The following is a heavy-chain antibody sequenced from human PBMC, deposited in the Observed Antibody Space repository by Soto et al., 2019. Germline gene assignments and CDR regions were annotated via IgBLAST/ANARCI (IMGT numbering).Heavy chain of an antibody. D-gene: IGHD5-18*01. J-gene: IGHJ4*02. Sequence: PGESLKISCQTSGYTFTNYWIGWVRHMPGRGLEWMGLIFPRDSDTRYNSSFEGQVTISSDRSIATAYLQWTSLKASDTAIYFCARLGSLLQLIDYWGQGTPVTVSS. CDR2: IFPRDSDT. CDR3: ARLGSLLQLIDY. V-gene: IGHV5-51*01. CDR1: GYTFTNYW.